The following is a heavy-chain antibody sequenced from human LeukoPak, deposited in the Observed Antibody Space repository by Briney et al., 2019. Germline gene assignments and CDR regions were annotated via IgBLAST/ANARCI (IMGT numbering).Heavy chain of an antibody. CDR1: GGSISNYY. V-gene: IGHV4-59*08. CDR3: ARHMGLGYSYGYPYFDY. J-gene: IGHJ4*02. D-gene: IGHD5-18*01. CDR2: IYYTGST. Sequence: PSETLSLTCTVSGGSISNYYWSWVRQPPGKGLEWIGYIYYTGSTNYHPSLKSRVTISVDTSKSQFSLKLSSVTAADTAVYYCARHMGLGYSYGYPYFDYWGQGTLVTVSS.